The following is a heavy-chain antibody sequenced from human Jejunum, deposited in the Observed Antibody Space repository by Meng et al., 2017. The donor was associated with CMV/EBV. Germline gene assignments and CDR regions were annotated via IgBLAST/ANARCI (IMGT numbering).Heavy chain of an antibody. Sequence: EVARGEAGGDLFQPGESLRLSCAASGLTVSSNYMSWLRQAPGKGLEWVSILYSSGITYYADSVKGRFTISRDNSKNTLYFQMNTLRAEDTAVYYCARWSGTYYDYWGQGTLVTVSS. CDR2: LYSSGIT. CDR1: GLTVSSNY. D-gene: IGHD1-26*01. CDR3: ARWSGTYYDY. J-gene: IGHJ4*02. V-gene: IGHV3-66*01.